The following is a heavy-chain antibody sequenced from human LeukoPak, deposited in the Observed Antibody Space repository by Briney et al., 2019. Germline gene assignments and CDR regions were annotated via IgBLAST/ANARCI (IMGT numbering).Heavy chain of an antibody. CDR3: ARGDLRDILRFDI. CDR2: ISYDGSNK. D-gene: IGHD3-9*01. Sequence: PGGSLRLSCAASGFTFSSYAMHWVRQAPGKGLEWVAVISYDGSNKYYADSVKGRFTISRDNSKNTLYLQMNSLRVEDTAVYYCARGDLRDILRFDIWGQGTMVTVSS. CDR1: GFTFSSYA. V-gene: IGHV3-30*04. J-gene: IGHJ3*02.